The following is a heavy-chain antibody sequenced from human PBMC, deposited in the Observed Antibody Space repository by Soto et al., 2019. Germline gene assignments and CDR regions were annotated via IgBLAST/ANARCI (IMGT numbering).Heavy chain of an antibody. D-gene: IGHD4-17*01. Sequence: GGSLRLSCAGSGFGFSAYAMNWVRQAPGKGLQWVSGLVGSGGDKNYADSVKGRFTISRDNSKNTLYLQMNSLRAEDTAVYYCAKVPLYGDYSPLVYWGQGTLVTVSS. CDR2: LVGSGGDK. CDR3: AKVPLYGDYSPLVY. CDR1: GFGFSAYA. V-gene: IGHV3-23*01. J-gene: IGHJ4*02.